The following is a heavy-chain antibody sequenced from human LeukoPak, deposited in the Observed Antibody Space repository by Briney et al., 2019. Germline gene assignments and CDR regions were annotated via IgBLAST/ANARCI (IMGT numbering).Heavy chain of an antibody. D-gene: IGHD6-13*01. CDR1: GFTFSSYS. J-gene: IGHJ4*02. CDR2: IWYDGSNK. CDR3: ARVAVGYSSSWYGPYFDY. Sequence: PGGSLRLSCAASGFTFSSYSMNWVRQAPGKGLEWVAVIWYDGSNKYYADSVKGRFTISRDNSKNTLYLQMNSLRAEDTAVYYCARVAVGYSSSWYGPYFDYWGQGTLVTVSS. V-gene: IGHV3-33*08.